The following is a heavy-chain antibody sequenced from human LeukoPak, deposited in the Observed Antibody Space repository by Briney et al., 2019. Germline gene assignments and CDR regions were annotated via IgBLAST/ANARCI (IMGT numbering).Heavy chain of an antibody. J-gene: IGHJ4*02. V-gene: IGHV4-34*01. CDR2: IYYSGST. Sequence: SETLSLTCAVYGGSFSGYYWSWIRQPPGKGLEYIASIYYSGSTYYNPSLKSRVTISVDTSKNQFSLKLSSVTAADTAVYYCARRSGLVGDPARFDYWGQGTLVTVSS. CDR1: GGSFSGYY. D-gene: IGHD3-16*01. CDR3: ARRSGLVGDPARFDY.